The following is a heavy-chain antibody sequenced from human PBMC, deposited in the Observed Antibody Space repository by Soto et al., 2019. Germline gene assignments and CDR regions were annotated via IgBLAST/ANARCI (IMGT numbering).Heavy chain of an antibody. D-gene: IGHD6-13*01. J-gene: IGHJ4*02. CDR2: INPLPTSGST. CDR1: GYIFTNYY. V-gene: IGHV1-46*01. CDR3: ARDLAAAAY. Sequence: GASVNVSCKASGYIFTNYYIHWVRQAPGQGLEWMAIINPLPTSGSTNYAQKFQGRVTVTRDTSTSTVYLELSSLRSDDTAVYYSARDLAAAAYWGQGTLVTVSS.